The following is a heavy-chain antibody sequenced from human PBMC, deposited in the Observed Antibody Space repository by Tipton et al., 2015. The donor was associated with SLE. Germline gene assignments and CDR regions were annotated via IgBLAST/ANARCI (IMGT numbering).Heavy chain of an antibody. CDR3: ARDRGAIGYFDL. Sequence: TLSLTCTVSGGSITDYYWSWIRQPPGKGLEWIGRVYGRGSTNYSPSLESRVTMSLDMSKNQFSLRLSSVTAADTAVYYCARDRGAIGYFDLWGRGTLVTVSS. CDR1: GGSITDYY. D-gene: IGHD3-10*01. J-gene: IGHJ2*01. V-gene: IGHV4-4*08. CDR2: VYGRGST.